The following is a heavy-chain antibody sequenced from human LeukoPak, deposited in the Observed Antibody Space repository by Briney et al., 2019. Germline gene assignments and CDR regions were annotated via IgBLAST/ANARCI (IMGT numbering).Heavy chain of an antibody. Sequence: GGSLRLSCAASGFTFSSYAMSWVRQAPGKGLEWVSAISGSGGSTSYGYSVNCRFTISTHNSKNTVYLQMNSLRAEDTAVYYCAKRDTAMAAFDYWGQGTLVTVSS. J-gene: IGHJ4*02. D-gene: IGHD5-18*01. V-gene: IGHV3-23*01. CDR3: AKRDTAMAAFDY. CDR2: ISGSGGST. CDR1: GFTFSSYA.